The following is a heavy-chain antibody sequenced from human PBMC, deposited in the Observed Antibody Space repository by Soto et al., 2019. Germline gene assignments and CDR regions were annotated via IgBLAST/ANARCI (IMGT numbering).Heavy chain of an antibody. V-gene: IGHV4-31*02. Sequence: QVQLQESGPGLMKPSQTLSLTCTVSGGLISSGGYYWAWIRQHPGKGLEWIGYIYHSGSTYYNPSLKIRVTISVDTSDNQFSLRLSSVTAADTAIYYCARERCSTGCPMDVWGQGAAVTVSS. CDR1: GGLISSGGYY. CDR3: ARERCSTGCPMDV. CDR2: IYHSGST. D-gene: IGHD2-2*01. J-gene: IGHJ6*02.